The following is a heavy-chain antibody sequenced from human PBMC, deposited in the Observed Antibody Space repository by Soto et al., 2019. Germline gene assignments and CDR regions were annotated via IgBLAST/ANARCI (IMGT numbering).Heavy chain of an antibody. D-gene: IGHD2-2*02. V-gene: IGHV4-34*01. CDR1: GGSFSCYY. Sequence: SETLSLTCAVYGGSFSCYYWSWIRQPPGKGLEWIGEINHSGSTNYNPSLKSRVTISVDTSKNQFSLKLSSVTAADTAVYYCARRYTERGWSFDYWGQGTLVTVSS. CDR3: ARRYTERGWSFDY. CDR2: INHSGST. J-gene: IGHJ4*02.